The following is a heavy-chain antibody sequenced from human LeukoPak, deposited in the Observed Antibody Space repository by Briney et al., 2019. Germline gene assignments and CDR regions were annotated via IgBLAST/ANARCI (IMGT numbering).Heavy chain of an antibody. CDR1: GFTFSSYA. CDR2: VSYDGSNK. D-gene: IGHD3-10*01. CDR3: ARGSWRLVRGAASFES. J-gene: IGHJ4*02. Sequence: GGSLRLSCAASGFTFSSYAMHWVRQAAGKGLEWVAVVSYDGSNKYYADSVKGRFTISRDNSKNTLYLQMNSLRAEDTAAYYCARGSWRLVRGAASFESWGQGTLVTVSS. V-gene: IGHV3-30-3*01.